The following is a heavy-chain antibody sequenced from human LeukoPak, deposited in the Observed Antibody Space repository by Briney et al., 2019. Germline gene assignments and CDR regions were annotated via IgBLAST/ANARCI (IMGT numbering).Heavy chain of an antibody. CDR1: GFTFSSYS. D-gene: IGHD3-22*01. J-gene: IGHJ6*02. CDR2: ISTSSSTI. CDR3: ARDGIYYDSSGDYGYYYYGMDV. V-gene: IGHV3-48*02. Sequence: GGSLRLSCAASGFTFSSYSMNWVRQAPGKGLEWVSYISTSSSTIYYADSVKGRFTISRDNAKNSLYLQMNSLRDEDTAVYYCARDGIYYDSSGDYGYYYYGMDVWGQGTTVTVSS.